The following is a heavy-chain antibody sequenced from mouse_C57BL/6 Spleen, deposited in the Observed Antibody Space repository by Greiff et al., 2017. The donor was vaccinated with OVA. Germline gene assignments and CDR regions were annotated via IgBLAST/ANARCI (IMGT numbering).Heavy chain of an antibody. D-gene: IGHD2-4*01. J-gene: IGHJ4*01. Sequence: QVQLQQPGAELVRPGSSVKLSCKASGYTFTSYWMDWVKQRPGQGLDWIGNIYPSDSETPYNQKFKDKATLTVDKSSSTAYMQLSSPTSEDSAVYYCARGAITRAMDYWGQGTSVTVSS. CDR2: IYPSDSET. CDR1: GYTFTSYW. CDR3: ARGAITRAMDY. V-gene: IGHV1-61*01.